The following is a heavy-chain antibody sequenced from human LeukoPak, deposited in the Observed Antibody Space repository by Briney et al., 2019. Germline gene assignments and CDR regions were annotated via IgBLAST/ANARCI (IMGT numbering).Heavy chain of an antibody. V-gene: IGHV3-74*01. J-gene: IGHJ4*02. CDR2: INPNGKIT. Sequence: PGGSLRLSCAASGFIFGNYWMHWVRQVPGKGLVWVARINPNGKITTYTDSVKGRFTISRDNAKNTLYLQMNSLSAEDTAVYYCATDFAGDRDYWGQGTLVTVSS. CDR3: ATDFAGDRDY. D-gene: IGHD4-17*01. CDR1: GFIFGNYW.